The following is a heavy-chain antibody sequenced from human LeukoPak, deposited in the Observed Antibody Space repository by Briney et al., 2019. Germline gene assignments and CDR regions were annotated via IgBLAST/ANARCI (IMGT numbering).Heavy chain of an antibody. CDR3: ARVVPAAIYYMDV. D-gene: IGHD2-2*02. V-gene: IGHV1-8*01. CDR1: GYTFTSYD. CDR2: MNPNSGNT. Sequence: ASVKVSCKASGYTFTSYDINWVRQATGQGIEWMGWMNPNSGNTSYAQKFQGRVTMTRNTSISTAYMELNSLRSEGTAVYYCARVVPAAIYYMDVWGKGTTVTVSS. J-gene: IGHJ6*03.